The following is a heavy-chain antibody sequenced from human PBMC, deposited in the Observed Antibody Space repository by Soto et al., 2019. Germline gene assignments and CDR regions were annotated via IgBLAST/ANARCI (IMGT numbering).Heavy chain of an antibody. Sequence: QVTLKESGPVLVKSTETLTLTCTVSGFSLSTARMGVSWLRQPPGKALEWLAHIFSNDEESYNASLKTRLSISTDTSKSQVVLTMTNMHPVDTATYFCARILNPSGTTWFDPWGQGTLVTVSS. D-gene: IGHD1-1*01. CDR1: GFSLSTARMG. CDR2: IFSNDEE. CDR3: ARILNPSGTTWFDP. J-gene: IGHJ5*02. V-gene: IGHV2-26*01.